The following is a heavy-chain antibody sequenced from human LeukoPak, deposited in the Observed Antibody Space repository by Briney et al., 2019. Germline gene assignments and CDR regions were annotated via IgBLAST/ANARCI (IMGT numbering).Heavy chain of an antibody. CDR3: AGPSIVGAFDY. CDR2: IYYSGST. J-gene: IGHJ4*02. D-gene: IGHD1-26*01. CDR1: GGSISSSSYY. Sequence: SETLSLTCTVSGGSISSSSYYWGWIRQPPGKGLEWIGSIYYSGSTYYNPSLKSRVTISVDTSKNQFSLKLSSVTAADTAVYYCAGPSIVGAFDYWGQGTLVTVSS. V-gene: IGHV4-39*01.